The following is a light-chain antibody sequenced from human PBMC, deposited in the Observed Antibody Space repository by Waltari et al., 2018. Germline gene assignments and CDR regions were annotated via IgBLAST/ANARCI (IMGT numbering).Light chain of an antibody. CDR1: ALARQY. V-gene: IGLV3-25*03. J-gene: IGLJ1*01. CDR3: QSADTSFSYRV. CDR2: KDT. Sequence: SFELTQPPSVSVSPGQTARIPCSGDALARQYIHWYQQKTGQAPVLLIKKDTERASGIPDRFSGSSSGTTVTLTISGVQAEDEADYYCQSADTSFSYRVFGGGTKVTVL.